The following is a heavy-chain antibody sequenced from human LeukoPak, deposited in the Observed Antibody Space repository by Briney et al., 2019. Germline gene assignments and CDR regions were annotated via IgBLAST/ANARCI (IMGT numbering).Heavy chain of an antibody. CDR1: GGTFSSYA. CDR2: IIPIFGTA. D-gene: IGHD3-3*01. CDR3: AKGDRITIFGVVLGEPYGMDV. Sequence: SVKVSCKASGGTFSSYAISWMRQAPGQGLEWMGGIIPIFGTANYAQKFQGRVTITADESTSTAYMELSSLRSEDTAVYYCAKGDRITIFGVVLGEPYGMDVWGQGTTVTVSS. J-gene: IGHJ6*02. V-gene: IGHV1-69*13.